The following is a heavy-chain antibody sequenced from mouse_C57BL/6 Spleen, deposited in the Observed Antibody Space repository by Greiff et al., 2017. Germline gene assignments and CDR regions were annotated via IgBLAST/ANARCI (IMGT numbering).Heavy chain of an antibody. CDR1: GYTFTSYW. D-gene: IGHD2-3*01. J-gene: IGHJ2*01. V-gene: IGHV1-64*01. CDR3: ARSRYDYFDY. Sequence: QVQLQQSGAELVKPGASVKLSCKASGYTFTSYWMHWVKQRPGQGLEWIGMIHPNSGSTNYNEKFKSKATLTVDKSSSTAYMQLSSLTSEDSAVYYCARSRYDYFDYWGQGTTLTVSS. CDR2: IHPNSGST.